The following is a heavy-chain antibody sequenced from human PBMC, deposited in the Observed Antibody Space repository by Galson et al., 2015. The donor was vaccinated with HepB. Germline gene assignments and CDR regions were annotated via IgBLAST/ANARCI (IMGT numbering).Heavy chain of an antibody. Sequence: SLRLSCAASGFTFSSHAMHWVRQAPGKGLEWVAVSSCDGSKKYYADSVKGRFTISRDNSMNTLRRQMDSLRAEDTAVYYCARDSCSGSDWHLTYCDYWGQGTLVTGSA. V-gene: IGHV3-30-3*01. CDR1: GFTFSSHA. J-gene: IGHJ4*02. CDR2: SSCDGSKK. CDR3: ARDSCSGSDWHLTYCDY. D-gene: IGHD3-10*02.